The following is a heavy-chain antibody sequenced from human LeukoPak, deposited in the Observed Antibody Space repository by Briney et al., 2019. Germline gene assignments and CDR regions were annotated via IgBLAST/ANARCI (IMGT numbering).Heavy chain of an antibody. Sequence: PGGSLRLSCAASGSTFSSYGMSWVRQAPGKGLEWVGFIASETYGGTAEYAASVKGRFTISRDDSKSIAYLQMNSLKTEDTAVYYCTRDQTPYYWGQGTLVTVSS. J-gene: IGHJ4*02. CDR3: TRDQTPYY. V-gene: IGHV3-49*04. CDR1: GSTFSSYG. CDR2: IASETYGGTA.